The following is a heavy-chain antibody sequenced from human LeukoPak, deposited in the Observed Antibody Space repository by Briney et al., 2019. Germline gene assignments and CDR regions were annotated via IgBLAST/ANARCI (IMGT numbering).Heavy chain of an antibody. J-gene: IGHJ5*02. CDR1: GGTFSSYA. CDR2: IIPIFGTA. V-gene: IGHV1-69*05. Sequence: SVKVSCKASGGTFSSYAISWVRQAPGQGREWMGGIIPIFGTANYAQKFQGRVTITTDESTSTAYMELSSLRSEDTAVYYCARVVSYGDYTFGFDPWGQGTLVTVSS. D-gene: IGHD4-17*01. CDR3: ARVVSYGDYTFGFDP.